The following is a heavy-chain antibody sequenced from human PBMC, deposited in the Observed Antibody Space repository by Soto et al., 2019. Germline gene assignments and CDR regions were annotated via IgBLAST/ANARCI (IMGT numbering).Heavy chain of an antibody. CDR3: TRRRYCIAVCFSKYSYGTDV. J-gene: IGHJ6*02. Sequence: QVQLVQSGAEVKKPGSSVKVSCQASGSTFSSYTVSWVRQAPGQGLEWMGRIIPVFGVTKYAPKFKGRVTSSADKTKTTAYMELRRLRSGDTALYYFTRRRYCIAVCFSKYSYGTDVWGQGTTVTVSS. CDR1: GSTFSSYT. CDR2: IIPVFGVT. D-gene: IGHD2-15*01. V-gene: IGHV1-69*02.